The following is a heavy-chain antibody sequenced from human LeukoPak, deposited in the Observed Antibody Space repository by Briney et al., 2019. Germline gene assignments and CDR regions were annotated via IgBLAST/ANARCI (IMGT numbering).Heavy chain of an antibody. V-gene: IGHV4-39*07. CDR1: GDSISTSNSY. CDR2: IYYSGNT. Sequence: PSETLSLTCTVSGDSISTSNSYWGWIRQPPGKGLVWIGSIYYSGNTYYNASLKSRVTISVDTSKNQFSLKLSSVTAADTAVYYCARDATGIAVAGTDDYWGQGTLVTVSS. D-gene: IGHD6-19*01. J-gene: IGHJ4*02. CDR3: ARDATGIAVAGTDDY.